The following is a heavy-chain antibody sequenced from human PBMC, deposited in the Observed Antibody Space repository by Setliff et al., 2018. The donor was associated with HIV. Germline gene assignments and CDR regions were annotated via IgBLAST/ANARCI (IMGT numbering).Heavy chain of an antibody. CDR1: GFTFSRSW. J-gene: IGHJ4*02. D-gene: IGHD6-6*01. Sequence: PGGSLRLSCAASGFTFSRSWMSWVRQAPGKRLEWVANIREDGSEKYYVDSMKGRLTISRDNAKNSLYLQINSLRAEDTAVYYCATMLRTTARHDYFDYWGQGTLVTVSS. V-gene: IGHV3-7*01. CDR2: IREDGSEK. CDR3: ATMLRTTARHDYFDY.